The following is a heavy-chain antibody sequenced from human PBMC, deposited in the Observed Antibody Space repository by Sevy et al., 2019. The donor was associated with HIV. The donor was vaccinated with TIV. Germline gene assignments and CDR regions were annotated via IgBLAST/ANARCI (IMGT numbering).Heavy chain of an antibody. V-gene: IGHV3-30-3*01. CDR2: ISYDGSNK. J-gene: IGHJ4*02. Sequence: GGSLRLSCAASGFTFSSYAMHWVRQAPGKGLEWVAVISYDGSNKYYADSVKGRFTISRDNSKNTLYLQMNSLSAEDTAVYYCSGLRAHDYGSGSYIYWGQGTLVTVSS. CDR1: GFTFSSYA. CDR3: SGLRAHDYGSGSYIY. D-gene: IGHD3-10*01.